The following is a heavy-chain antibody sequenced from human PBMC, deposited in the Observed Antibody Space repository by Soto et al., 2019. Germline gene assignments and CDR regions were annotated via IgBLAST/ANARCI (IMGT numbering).Heavy chain of an antibody. CDR3: ATARTLFFYDRSASSDY. V-gene: IGHV1-24*01. Sequence: AARKVGCEGSSCSPTELSIKWVRQAPVKGLEWMGGFDPEDGETIYAQKFQGRVTMTEDTSTDTAYMELSSLRSEDTAVYYCATARTLFFYDRSASSDYCRQ. D-gene: IGHD5-12*01. J-gene: IGHJ4*02. CDR2: FDPEDGET. CDR1: SCSPTELS.